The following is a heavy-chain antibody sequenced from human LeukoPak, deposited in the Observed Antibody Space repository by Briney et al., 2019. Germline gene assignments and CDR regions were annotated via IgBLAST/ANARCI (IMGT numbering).Heavy chain of an antibody. D-gene: IGHD6-13*01. CDR2: INPNSGGT. V-gene: IGHV1-2*02. CDR1: GYTFTGYY. J-gene: IGHJ4*02. Sequence: ASVKVSCKASGYTFTGYYMHWVRQAPGQGLEWMGWINPNSGGTNYAQKFQGRVTMTRDTSISTGYMELSRLRSDDTAVYYCARVVGQQLSTTGYWGQGTLVTVSS. CDR3: ARVVGQQLSTTGY.